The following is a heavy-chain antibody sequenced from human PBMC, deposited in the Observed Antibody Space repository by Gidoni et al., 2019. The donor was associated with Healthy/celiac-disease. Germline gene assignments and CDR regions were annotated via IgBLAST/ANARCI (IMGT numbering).Heavy chain of an antibody. CDR2: LYPGDSCT. CDR3: ARHGQAVAGTTSGYDY. V-gene: IGHV5-51*01. Sequence: EVQLAPSGAEVEKPGESPKIFCSGSGDIFTSYWIGWVRQMPGKGLEWMRILYPGDSCTRYSPSFQDQITISADKSISTAYLQWSSLKASDTAMYYCARHGQAVAGTTSGYDYWGQGALVTVSS. CDR1: GDIFTSYW. J-gene: IGHJ4*02. D-gene: IGHD6-19*01.